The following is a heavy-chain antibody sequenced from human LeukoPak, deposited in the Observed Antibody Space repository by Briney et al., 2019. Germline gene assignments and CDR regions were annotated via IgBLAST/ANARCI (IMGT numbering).Heavy chain of an antibody. CDR3: ARDPIITIFTGPGMFDP. J-gene: IGHJ5*02. V-gene: IGHV1-18*01. D-gene: IGHD3-9*01. CDR2: ISAYNGNT. CDR1: GYTFTSYG. Sequence: ASVKVSCKASGYTFTSYGISWVRQAPGQGLEWMGWISAYNGNTNYAQKLQGRVTMTIDTSTSTAYMELRSLRSDDTAVYYCARDPIITIFTGPGMFDPWGQGTLVTVSS.